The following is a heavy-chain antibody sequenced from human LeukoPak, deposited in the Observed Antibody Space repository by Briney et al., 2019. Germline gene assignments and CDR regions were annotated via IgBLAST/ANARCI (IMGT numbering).Heavy chain of an antibody. CDR3: ANSYDGKIVPFDN. CDR1: GGSISSGGYS. CDR2: IYHSGST. Sequence: SETLSLTCAVSGGSISSGGYSWSWIRQPPGKGLEWIGYIYHSGSTYSNPSLKSRVTISVDRSKNQFSLKLSSVTAADTAVYYCANSYDGKIVPFDNWGQGALVAVSS. D-gene: IGHD4-23*01. V-gene: IGHV4-30-2*01. J-gene: IGHJ4*02.